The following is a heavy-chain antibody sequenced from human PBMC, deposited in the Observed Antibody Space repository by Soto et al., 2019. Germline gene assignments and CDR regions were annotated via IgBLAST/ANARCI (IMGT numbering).Heavy chain of an antibody. Sequence: QVQLVQSGAEVKKPGASVKVSCKASGYTFTGYYMHWVRQAHGQGLEWMGWINPNSGGTNYAQKFQGWVTRTRNTSISTADMELSRLRSDDTAVYYCARGDTAMETRTMDVWGQGTTVTGSS. D-gene: IGHD5-18*01. V-gene: IGHV1-2*04. J-gene: IGHJ6*02. CDR2: INPNSGGT. CDR1: GYTFTGYY. CDR3: ARGDTAMETRTMDV.